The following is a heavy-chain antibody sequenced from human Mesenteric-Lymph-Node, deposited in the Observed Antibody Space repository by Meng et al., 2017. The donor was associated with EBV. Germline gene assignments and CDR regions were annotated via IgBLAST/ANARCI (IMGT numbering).Heavy chain of an antibody. CDR3: ARAYYDTYGYFYVGY. Sequence: QLQLHESGPGLVKPSXXXXLTXXVSGDSITSTNWWTWVRQPPGKGLEWIGEIYHSGSTNYNPSLESRVTISVDKSKNQFSLKLTSVTAADTAVYYCARAYYDTYGYFYVGYWGQGTLVTVSS. CDR1: GDSITSTNW. D-gene: IGHD3-22*01. V-gene: IGHV4-4*02. J-gene: IGHJ4*02. CDR2: IYHSGST.